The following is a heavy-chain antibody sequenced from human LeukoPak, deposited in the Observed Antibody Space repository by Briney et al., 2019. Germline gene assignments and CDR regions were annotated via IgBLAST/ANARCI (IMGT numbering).Heavy chain of an antibody. Sequence: GGSLRLSCAASGFSFTTYNFHWVRQAPDKGLQWVAFISYDGNIKYEDSVRGRFTISRDNSKNTLYLQMDSLRAEDTAVYYCVRDADWAFDYWGQEIPVTVS. CDR2: ISYDGNIK. CDR3: VRDADWAFDY. V-gene: IGHV3-30*03. CDR1: GFSFTTYN. D-gene: IGHD3-9*01. J-gene: IGHJ4*02.